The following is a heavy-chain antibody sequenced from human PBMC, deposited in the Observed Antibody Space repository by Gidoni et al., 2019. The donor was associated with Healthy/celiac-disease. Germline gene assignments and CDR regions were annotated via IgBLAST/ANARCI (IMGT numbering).Heavy chain of an antibody. J-gene: IGHJ4*02. V-gene: IGHV1-69*01. D-gene: IGHD2-15*01. CDR3: ARGPSFEEIYYFDY. Sequence: QVQLVQSGAEVKKPGSSVTVSCQASGGTFSSYAISWVRQATGQGLEWMVGIIPIFGTANYAQKFQGRVTITAEESTSTAYMELSSLRSEDTAVYYCARGPSFEEIYYFDYWGQGTLVNVS. CDR1: GGTFSSYA. CDR2: IIPIFGTA.